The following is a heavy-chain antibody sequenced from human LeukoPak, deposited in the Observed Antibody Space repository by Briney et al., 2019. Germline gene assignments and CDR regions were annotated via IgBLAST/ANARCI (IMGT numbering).Heavy chain of an antibody. CDR1: GFTFSIYV. CDR2: IRGSGGRT. V-gene: IGHV3-23*01. D-gene: IGHD5-12*01. J-gene: IGHJ4*02. Sequence: PGGSLRLSCAASGFTFSIYVMSWVRQAPGQWLEWVSTIRGSGGRTSYADSVKGRFTISRDNSKDTLYLQMNSLRAEDTAVYYCAKGGGYDSTWGYFDYWGQGTLVTVSS. CDR3: AKGGGYDSTWGYFDY.